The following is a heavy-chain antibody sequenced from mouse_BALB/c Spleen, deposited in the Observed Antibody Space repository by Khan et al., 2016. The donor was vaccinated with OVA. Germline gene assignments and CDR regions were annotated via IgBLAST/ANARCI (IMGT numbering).Heavy chain of an antibody. CDR2: IRKKASGYTT. CDR3: ARVDYGYGFAY. CDR1: GFTFSDYY. Sequence: EVELVESGGGLVEPGGSLRLSCATSGFTFSDYYMSWVRQPPGKALEGLGFIRKKASGYTTEYSASVKGRFTISRDNSQSILYLQMNSLGAEDSATYYCARVDYGYGFAYWGQGTLVTVSA. D-gene: IGHD1-2*01. J-gene: IGHJ3*01. V-gene: IGHV7-3*02.